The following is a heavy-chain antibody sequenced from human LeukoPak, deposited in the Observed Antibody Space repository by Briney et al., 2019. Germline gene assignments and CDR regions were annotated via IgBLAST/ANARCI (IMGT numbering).Heavy chain of an antibody. J-gene: IGHJ4*02. V-gene: IGHV3-30-3*01. CDR2: ISYDGNYK. D-gene: IGHD3-3*01. CDR3: ARDREWLSTFDY. CDR1: GFTFSSSA. Sequence: PGGSLRLSCAASGFTFSSSAMHWVRQAPGKGLEWVAVISYDGNYKYYAESVKGRFTISRDNSKNTLYMQMNSLRGEDTAVYYCARDREWLSTFDYWGQGTLVTVSS.